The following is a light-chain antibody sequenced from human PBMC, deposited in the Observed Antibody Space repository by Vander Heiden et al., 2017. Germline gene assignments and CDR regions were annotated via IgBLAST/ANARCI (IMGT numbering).Light chain of an antibody. CDR2: LAS. J-gene: IGKJ5*01. CDR1: QSLGDS. CDR3: QQFKSYPVT. V-gene: IGKV1-5*03. Sequence: DIQMTQSPSTLSASVGDRVTITCRASQSLGDSLAWYQQKPGKAPKVLIYLASSLESGVPSRFSGRGHGTEFTLTISSLQPDDFATYYCQQFKSYPVTFGQGTRLEIK.